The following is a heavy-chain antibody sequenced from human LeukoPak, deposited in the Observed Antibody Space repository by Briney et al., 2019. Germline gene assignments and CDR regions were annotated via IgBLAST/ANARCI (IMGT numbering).Heavy chain of an antibody. CDR3: ATSYYDYDRWDY. CDR1: GDSIRSYY. J-gene: IGHJ4*02. Sequence: SETLSLTCTVSGDSIRSYYWNCRRQSPEKGLEWIGYVYYSGTTNYNPSLKSRVTISVDTSKNQFSLKLDSVIAADTAVYYCATSYYDYDRWDYWGQGVLVTVSS. CDR2: VYYSGTT. D-gene: IGHD3-16*01. V-gene: IGHV4-59*13.